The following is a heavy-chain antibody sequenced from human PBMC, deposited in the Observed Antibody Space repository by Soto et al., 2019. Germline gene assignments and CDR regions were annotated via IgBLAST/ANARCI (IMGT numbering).Heavy chain of an antibody. CDR1: GYSITSGYY. D-gene: IGHD4-17*01. J-gene: IGHJ6*04. CDR3: ARYGEDYYSGLDV. CDR2: IYHAGST. Sequence: SKTLSLTCSGSGYSITSGYYWGWIRQPPGKGLEWIGNIYHAGSTYYSPSLKSRVIISIDSPRNSFSLELSSLTAADTAVYYCARYGEDYYSGLDVWGKGTTVTVSS. V-gene: IGHV4-38-2*01.